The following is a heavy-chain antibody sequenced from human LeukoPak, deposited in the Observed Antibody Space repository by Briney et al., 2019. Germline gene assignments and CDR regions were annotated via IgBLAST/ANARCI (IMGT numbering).Heavy chain of an antibody. CDR1: GGSISSSSYY. CDR2: IFYSGST. J-gene: IGHJ4*02. CDR3: ARGRDTAMAFYYFDS. D-gene: IGHD5-18*01. Sequence: TSETLSLTCTVSGGSISSSSYYWGWIRQPPGKGLEWIGSIFYSGSTYYNPSLKSRVTISVDTSKNQFSLKLSSVTAADTAVYYCARGRDTAMAFYYFDSWGQGTLVTVSS. V-gene: IGHV4-39*01.